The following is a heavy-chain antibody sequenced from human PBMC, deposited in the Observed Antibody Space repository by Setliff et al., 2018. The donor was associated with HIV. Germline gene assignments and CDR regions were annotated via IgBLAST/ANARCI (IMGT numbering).Heavy chain of an antibody. Sequence: PSETLSLTCAVYGGAFSDYYWSWIRQPPGEGLQWIGEINHSGNINYNPSLKSRVTISVDTSKNQFSLKLSSVTAADTAVYYCARLYYLVGNWFDPWGQGTLVTVSS. D-gene: IGHD2-2*01. CDR1: GGAFSDYY. CDR3: ARLYYLVGNWFDP. CDR2: INHSGNI. J-gene: IGHJ5*02. V-gene: IGHV4-34*01.